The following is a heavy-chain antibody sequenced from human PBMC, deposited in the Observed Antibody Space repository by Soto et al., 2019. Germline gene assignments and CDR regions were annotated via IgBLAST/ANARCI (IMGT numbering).Heavy chain of an antibody. J-gene: IGHJ5*02. Sequence: QLQLVQSGAEAKKPGSSVKVSCKASGGTLSNFAINWVRQAPGQGLEWMGGIIPVFGKAKYAQKFQGRVQFTADESTSTAYMEVNSLTSEDTAVYYCARGSPTTVTTWFDPWGQGTLVTVSS. D-gene: IGHD4-17*01. CDR2: IIPVFGKA. CDR1: GGTLSNFA. V-gene: IGHV1-69*01. CDR3: ARGSPTTVTTWFDP.